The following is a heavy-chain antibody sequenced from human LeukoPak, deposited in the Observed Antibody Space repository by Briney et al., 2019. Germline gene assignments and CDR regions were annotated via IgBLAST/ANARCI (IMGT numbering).Heavy chain of an antibody. CDR1: GFTFSSYA. Sequence: GGSLRLSCAASGFTFSSYAMSWVRQAPGKGLEWVSAISGSGGSTYYADSVKGRFTISRDNSKNTVYLQMNSLRPEDTAMYFCARGLPDSPPSLDYWGQGTLVAVSS. CDR2: ISGSGGST. J-gene: IGHJ4*02. CDR3: ARGLPDSPPSLDY. V-gene: IGHV3-23*01. D-gene: IGHD2-21*01.